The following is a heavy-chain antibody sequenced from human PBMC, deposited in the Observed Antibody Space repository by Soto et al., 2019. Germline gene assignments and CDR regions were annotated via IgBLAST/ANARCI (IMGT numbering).Heavy chain of an antibody. CDR2: ISWDGGST. V-gene: IGHV3-43*01. J-gene: IGHJ6*02. CDR1: GFTFDDYT. CDR3: AKDTSSSGWSSNYYGMDV. Sequence: VQLVESGGVVVQPGGSLRLSCAASGFTFDDYTMHWVRQAPGKGLEWVSLISWDGGSTYYADSVKGRFTISRDNSKNSLYLQMNSLRTEDTALYYCAKDTSSSGWSSNYYGMDVWGQGTTVTVSS. D-gene: IGHD6-19*01.